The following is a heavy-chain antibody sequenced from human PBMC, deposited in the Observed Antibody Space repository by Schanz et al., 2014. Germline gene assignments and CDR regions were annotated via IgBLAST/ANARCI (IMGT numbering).Heavy chain of an antibody. CDR1: EYSFTSYS. V-gene: IGHV1-3*04. Sequence: QVHLVQSGAEVKRPRASVKVSCKASEYSFTSYSMHWVRQAPGQRLEWMGWINTGSGDTKYSQNFQGRVTITGDTSAAKASMKLSARRPEATAGYSWARGIGASGATNNFDYWGQETLSPSPQ. J-gene: IGHJ4*02. CDR2: INTGSGDT. CDR3: ARGIGASGATNNFDY. D-gene: IGHD2-15*01.